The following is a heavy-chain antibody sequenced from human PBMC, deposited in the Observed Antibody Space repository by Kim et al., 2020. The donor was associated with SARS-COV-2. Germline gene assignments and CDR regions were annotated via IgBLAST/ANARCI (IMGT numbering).Heavy chain of an antibody. CDR1: GGSISSGGYY. J-gene: IGHJ4*02. Sequence: SETLSLTCTVSGGSISSGGYYWSWIRQHPGKGLEWIGYIYYSGSTYYNPSLKSRVTISVDTSKNQFSLKLSSVTAADTAVYYCARGTSSGFDYWGQGTLVTVSS. CDR3: ARGTSSGFDY. V-gene: IGHV4-31*03. CDR2: IYYSGST. D-gene: IGHD6-19*01.